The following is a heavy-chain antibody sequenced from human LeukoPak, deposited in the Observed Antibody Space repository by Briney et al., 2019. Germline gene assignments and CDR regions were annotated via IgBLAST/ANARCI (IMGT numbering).Heavy chain of an antibody. CDR3: ARGDDGSGWYSDY. J-gene: IGHJ4*02. V-gene: IGHV3-53*01. CDR1: GFTVSSNY. D-gene: IGHD6-19*01. Sequence: GGSLRLSCSASGFTVSSNYMSWVRQAPGKGLEGGSVIYSGGSTYYADSVKGRFTISRDNSKSTLYLKMNSLRAEDPAVYYCARGDDGSGWYSDYWGQGTLVTVSS. CDR2: IYSGGST.